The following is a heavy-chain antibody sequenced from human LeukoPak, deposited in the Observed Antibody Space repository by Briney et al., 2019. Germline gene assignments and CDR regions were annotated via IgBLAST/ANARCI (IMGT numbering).Heavy chain of an antibody. CDR1: GFTFSSYS. CDR2: ISSSSSTR. V-gene: IGHV3-48*01. J-gene: IGHJ4*02. D-gene: IGHD3-22*01. CDR3: AKRAGDSSGYPHY. Sequence: PGGSLRLSCAASGFTFSSYSMNWVRQAPGKGLEWVSYISSSSSTRYYADSVKGRFTISRDNSKNTLYLQMNSLRAEDTAVYYCAKRAGDSSGYPHYWGQGTLVTVSS.